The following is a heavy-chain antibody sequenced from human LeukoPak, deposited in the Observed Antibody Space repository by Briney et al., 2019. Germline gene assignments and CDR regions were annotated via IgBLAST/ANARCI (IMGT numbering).Heavy chain of an antibody. CDR2: ISSSSSYI. V-gene: IGHV3-21*01. D-gene: IGHD5-24*01. J-gene: IGHJ4*02. Sequence: GGSLRLSCAASGFTFSSYSMNWVRQAPGKGLEWVSSISSSSSYIYYADSVKGRFTISRDNAKNSLYLQMNSLRAEDTAVYYCARAGKRDGYNWGVDYWGQGTLVTVSS. CDR1: GFTFSSYS. CDR3: ARAGKRDGYNWGVDY.